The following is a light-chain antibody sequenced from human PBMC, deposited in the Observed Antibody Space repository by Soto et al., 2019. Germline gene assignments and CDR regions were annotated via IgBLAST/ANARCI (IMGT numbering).Light chain of an antibody. CDR2: DAS. CDR3: QQYDSLPPLFT. CDR1: QDISKY. Sequence: DIQMTQSPSSLSASLVYRFTITCQASQDISKYLNWYQQKPGKAPKLLIYDASNLETGVPSRFSGSGSGTAFTFTISSLQPEDVATYYCQQYDSLPPLFTFGPGTKVDIK. J-gene: IGKJ3*01. V-gene: IGKV1-33*01.